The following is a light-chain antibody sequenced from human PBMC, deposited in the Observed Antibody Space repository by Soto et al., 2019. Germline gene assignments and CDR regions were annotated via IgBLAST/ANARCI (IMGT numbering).Light chain of an antibody. J-gene: IGKJ4*01. V-gene: IGKV3-15*01. CDR1: QSVSSN. CDR2: GAS. CDR3: QQYNNWTLT. Sequence: EIVMTQSPATLSVSPGERATLSCRASQSVSSNLAWYQQKPGQAPRLLIYGASIRSTGIPARFSGSGSGTEFTLNISSLKSEDFAVYYCQQYNNWTLTFGGGTKVEIK.